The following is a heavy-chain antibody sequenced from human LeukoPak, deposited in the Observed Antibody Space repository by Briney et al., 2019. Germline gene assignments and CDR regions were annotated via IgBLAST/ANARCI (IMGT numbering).Heavy chain of an antibody. D-gene: IGHD3-10*01. CDR2: VDHTGST. Sequence: SETLSLTCSVSDDSITMYYWTWIRQPPGKGLEWIGYVDHTGSTNFNPSLNGRVSISRDTTKNLFSLRLRSVTAADTAVYYCARDGSYYYGSGKSRHYYYYMDVWGKGTTVTISS. V-gene: IGHV4-59*12. CDR3: ARDGSYYYGSGKSRHYYYYMDV. J-gene: IGHJ6*03. CDR1: DDSITMYY.